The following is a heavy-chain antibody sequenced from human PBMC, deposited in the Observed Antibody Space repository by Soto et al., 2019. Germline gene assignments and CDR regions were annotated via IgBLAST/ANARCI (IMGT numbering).Heavy chain of an antibody. D-gene: IGHD6-13*01. CDR3: ARDRAAGGY. Sequence: EVQLVESGGGLAQPGGSLRLSCVASGFSFSDYEMNWVRQAPGNGLEWVAYISSGGSTTHYADSVRGRFTVARDNARKSLYLQMNTLSVGDTALYYCARDRAAGGYWGQGTLVTVSS. V-gene: IGHV3-48*03. CDR1: GFSFSDYE. CDR2: ISSGGSTT. J-gene: IGHJ4*02.